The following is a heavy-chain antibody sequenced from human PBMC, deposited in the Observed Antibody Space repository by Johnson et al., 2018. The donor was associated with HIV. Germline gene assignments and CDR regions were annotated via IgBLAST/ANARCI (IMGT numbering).Heavy chain of an antibody. V-gene: IGHV3-23*04. J-gene: IGHJ3*02. Sequence: VQVVESGGVVVQPGGSLRLSCAASGFTFNIYTMSWVRQAPGKGLEWVSALSGSGVTDYADSVKGRFIISRDNSKNTLYLQMNSLRVEDTAVYYCAKGPWDLPHAFDIWGQGTMVTVS. CDR3: AKGPWDLPHAFDI. CDR2: LSGSGVT. D-gene: IGHD1-26*01. CDR1: GFTFNIYT.